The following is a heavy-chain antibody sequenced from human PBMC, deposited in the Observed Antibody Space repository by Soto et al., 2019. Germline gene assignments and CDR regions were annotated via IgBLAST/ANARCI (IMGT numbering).Heavy chain of an antibody. D-gene: IGHD3-3*01. J-gene: IGHJ4*02. CDR1: GFTFSSYA. CDR2: ISYDGSNK. V-gene: IGHV3-30-3*01. Sequence: QVQLVESGGGVVQPGRSLRLSCAASGFTFSSYAMHWVRQAPGKGLEWVAVISYDGSNKYYADSVKGRFTISRDNSKNTLYLQMNSLRAEDTAVYYCARDIDTYYDFWSGYYSRDYWGQGTLVTVSS. CDR3: ARDIDTYYDFWSGYYSRDY.